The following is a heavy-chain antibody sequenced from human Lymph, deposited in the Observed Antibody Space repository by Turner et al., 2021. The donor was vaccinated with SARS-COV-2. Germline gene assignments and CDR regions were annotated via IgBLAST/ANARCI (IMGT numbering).Heavy chain of an antibody. V-gene: IGHV3-30*04. CDR2: ISYDGRNK. Sequence: QVQLVESGGGVVQPGRSLRVSCAASGFTFSSYAMHWVRQAPGKGLEWVAVISYDGRNKYYADSVKGRFTISRDNSKNTLYLQMNSLRAEDTAVYYCARDTGGQVDVWGQGTTVTVSS. J-gene: IGHJ6*02. D-gene: IGHD2-8*02. CDR1: GFTFSSYA. CDR3: ARDTGGQVDV.